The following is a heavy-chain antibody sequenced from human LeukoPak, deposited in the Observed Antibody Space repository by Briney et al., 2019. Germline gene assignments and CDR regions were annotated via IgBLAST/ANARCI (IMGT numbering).Heavy chain of an antibody. CDR3: ARDEGDGYNYGY. CDR1: GFTFRSYS. D-gene: IGHD5-24*01. V-gene: IGHV3-21*01. J-gene: IGHJ4*02. CDR2: ISSSSSYI. Sequence: GGSLRLSCAASGFTFRSYSMNGVRQAPGKGREWVSSISSSSSYIYYADSVRGRFTISRDNAKNSLYLQMNSLRAEDTAVYYCARDEGDGYNYGYWGQGTLVTVSS.